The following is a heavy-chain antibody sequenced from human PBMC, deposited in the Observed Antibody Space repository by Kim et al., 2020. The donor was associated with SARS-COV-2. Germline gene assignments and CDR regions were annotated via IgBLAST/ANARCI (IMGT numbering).Heavy chain of an antibody. CDR1: GGSISSSSYY. V-gene: IGHV4-39*01. D-gene: IGHD3-22*01. CDR2: IYYSGST. Sequence: SETLSLTCTVSGGSISSSSYYWGWIRQPPGKGLEWIGSIYYSGSTYYNPSLKSRVTISVDTSKNQFSLKLSSVTAADTAVYYCARHSMIVVVMDYYYGMDVWGQGTTVTVSS. CDR3: ARHSMIVVVMDYYYGMDV. J-gene: IGHJ6*02.